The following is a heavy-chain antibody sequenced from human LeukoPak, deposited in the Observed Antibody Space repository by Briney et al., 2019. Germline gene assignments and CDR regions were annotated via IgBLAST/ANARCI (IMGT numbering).Heavy chain of an antibody. CDR3: ARAAPRDCTNGICWVDY. V-gene: IGHV1-18*01. CDR2: INANNGNT. D-gene: IGHD2-8*01. J-gene: IGHJ4*02. CDR1: GYSFTNYG. Sequence: GASLKVSCKASGYSFTNYGFTWVRQAPGQGLEWMGWINANNGNTNYAQRLQGRVTMTIDTSTNTAYMELRSLRSDDTAVYYCARAAPRDCTNGICWVDYWGQGTLATVSS.